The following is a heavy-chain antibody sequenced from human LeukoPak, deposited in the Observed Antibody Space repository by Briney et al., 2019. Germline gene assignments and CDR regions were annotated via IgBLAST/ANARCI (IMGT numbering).Heavy chain of an antibody. CDR1: GYSFTTYW. Sequence: GESLKISCKGSGYSFTTYWIGWVRQMPGKGLEWMAIIYPDDSDIRYSPSFQGQVTISADKSMSTAYLQWSSLKASDTAMYYCVRWGGRYCRTTACFAFGPWGQGTLVTVSS. D-gene: IGHD2-2*01. CDR2: IYPDDSDI. J-gene: IGHJ5*02. CDR3: VRWGGRYCRTTACFAFGP. V-gene: IGHV5-51*01.